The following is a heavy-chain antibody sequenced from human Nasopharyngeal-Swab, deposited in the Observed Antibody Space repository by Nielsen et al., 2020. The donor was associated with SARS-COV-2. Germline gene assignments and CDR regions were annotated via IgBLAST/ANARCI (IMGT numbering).Heavy chain of an antibody. J-gene: IGHJ4*02. CDR2: ISYSGST. CDR3: ARGGYSSGWVVY. CDR1: GGSVSSGSYY. D-gene: IGHD6-19*01. V-gene: IGHV4-61*01. Sequence: SETLSLTCTVSGGSVSSGSYYWSWIRQPPGKGLEWIGNISYSGSTNYNPSLKSRVTISVDTSKNQFSLKVNSVTAADTAVYYCARGGYSSGWVVYWGQGTLVTVSS.